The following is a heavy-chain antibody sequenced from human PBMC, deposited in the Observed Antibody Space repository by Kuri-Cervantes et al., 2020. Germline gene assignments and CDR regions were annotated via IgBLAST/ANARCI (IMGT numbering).Heavy chain of an antibody. Sequence: GESLKISCAASGLTFSSYGMHWVRQAPGKGLEWVAVIWYDGSNKYYADSVKGRFTISRDNSKNTLYLQMNSLRAEDTAVYYCAREVAAAGLDYWGQGTLVTVSS. CDR3: AREVAAAGLDY. CDR2: IWYDGSNK. V-gene: IGHV3-33*01. D-gene: IGHD6-13*01. CDR1: GLTFSSYG. J-gene: IGHJ4*02.